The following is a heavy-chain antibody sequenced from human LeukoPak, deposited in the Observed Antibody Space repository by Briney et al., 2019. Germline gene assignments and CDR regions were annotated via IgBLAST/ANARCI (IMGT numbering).Heavy chain of an antibody. CDR2: ITSRGEST. J-gene: IGHJ4*02. CDR3: ARDRPNYYGSDGHYYRRDGDY. V-gene: IGHV3-23*01. D-gene: IGHD3-22*01. Sequence: GGSLRLSCAASGFTFSIYAMSWVRQAPGKGLQWVSSITSRGESTWYVDSVKGRFTITRDSSENTLYPQMHSLRAEDTAVYYCARDRPNYYGSDGHYYRRDGDYWGRGTLVSVSS. CDR1: GFTFSIYA.